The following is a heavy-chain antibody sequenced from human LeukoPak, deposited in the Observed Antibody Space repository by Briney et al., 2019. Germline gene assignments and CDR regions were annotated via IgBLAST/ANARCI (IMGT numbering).Heavy chain of an antibody. D-gene: IGHD2-2*01. J-gene: IGHJ3*02. Sequence: PGGSLRLSCAASGFTFSDYYMSWVRQAPGKGLEWVGRIKSKTDGGTTDYAAPVKGRFTISRDDSKNTLYLQMNSLKTEDTAVYYCTTDLPKVPIPWDAFDIWGQGTMVTVSS. CDR2: IKSKTDGGTT. CDR1: GFTFSDYY. V-gene: IGHV3-15*01. CDR3: TTDLPKVPIPWDAFDI.